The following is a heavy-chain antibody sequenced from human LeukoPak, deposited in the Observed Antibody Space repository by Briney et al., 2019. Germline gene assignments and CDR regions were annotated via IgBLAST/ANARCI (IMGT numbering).Heavy chain of an antibody. V-gene: IGHV3-49*04. CDR2: IRSKAYGGTA. CDR3: TRAYTQLGFDP. J-gene: IGHJ5*02. CDR1: RFTFGDYA. Sequence: GGSLRLSCTASRFTFGDYAMSWVRQAPGKGLEWVGFIRSKAYGGTAEYAASVKGRFTISRDDSKSIAYLQMNSLKTEDTAVYYCTRAYTQLGFDPWGQGTLVTVSS. D-gene: IGHD2-2*01.